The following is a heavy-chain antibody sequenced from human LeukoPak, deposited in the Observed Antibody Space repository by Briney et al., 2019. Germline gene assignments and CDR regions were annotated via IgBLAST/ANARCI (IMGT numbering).Heavy chain of an antibody. D-gene: IGHD3-22*01. CDR2: INPSGGST. CDR3: ARDLRHYYYDSSGYYPLDY. J-gene: IGHJ4*02. CDR1: GYTFTSYY. Sequence: GASVKVSCKASGYTFTSYYMHWVRQAPGQGLEWMGIINPSGGSTSYAQKFQGRVTMTRDTSTSTVYMELSSLRSEDTAVYYCARDLRHYYYDSSGYYPLDYWGQGTLVTVP. V-gene: IGHV1-46*01.